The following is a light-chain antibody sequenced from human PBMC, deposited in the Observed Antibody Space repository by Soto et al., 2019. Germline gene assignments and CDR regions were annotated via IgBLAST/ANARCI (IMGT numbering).Light chain of an antibody. V-gene: IGLV2-14*03. Sequence: QSALTQPASVSGSPGQSITISCTGTVSDVGGYDSVSWYQQHPGRAPKLIIYGVNNRPSGVSNRFSASKSADTASLTISGLQAEDEANYDCCSYTTSTTYVFGTGTKVTGL. CDR2: GVN. CDR1: VSDVGGYDS. J-gene: IGLJ1*01. CDR3: CSYTTSTTYV.